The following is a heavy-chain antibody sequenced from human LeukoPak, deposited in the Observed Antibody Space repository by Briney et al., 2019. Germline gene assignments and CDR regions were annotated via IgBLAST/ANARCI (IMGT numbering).Heavy chain of an antibody. D-gene: IGHD2-15*01. Sequence: GGSLRLSCAASGSSVTSNYMSWVRQAPGKGLEWVSVIYTGGSTYYADSVKGRFTISRDDSKNTLYLQMNSLRAEDSAVYYCARDPGYCSGGSCYDYWGQGTLVTVSS. CDR1: GSSVTSNY. J-gene: IGHJ4*02. CDR3: ARDPGYCSGGSCYDY. CDR2: IYTGGST. V-gene: IGHV3-53*01.